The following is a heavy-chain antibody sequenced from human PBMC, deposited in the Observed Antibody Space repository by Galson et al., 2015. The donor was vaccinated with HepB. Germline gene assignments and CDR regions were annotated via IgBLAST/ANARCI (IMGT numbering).Heavy chain of an antibody. J-gene: IGHJ5*02. CDR1: GGSFSGYY. CDR2: TNHSGST. V-gene: IGHV4-34*01. Sequence: ETLSLTCAVYGGSFSGYYWSWIRQPPGKGLEWIGETNHSGSTNYNPSLKSRVTISVDTSQNQFSLKLRSVTAADTAVYYCVERAVAGPLSWFDPWGQGTLVTVSS. D-gene: IGHD6-19*01. CDR3: VERAVAGPLSWFDP.